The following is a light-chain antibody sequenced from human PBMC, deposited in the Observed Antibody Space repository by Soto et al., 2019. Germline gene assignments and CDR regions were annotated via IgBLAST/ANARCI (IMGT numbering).Light chain of an antibody. J-gene: IGKJ5*01. Sequence: PGNRSFVAGGRRRLFCKASESVSSYLAWYQQKPGQAPRLLIYDASTRATDIPDRFSGSGSGTDFTLTVTTLEPEAFAVYYCQQYARSPITFGPGTRVEIK. V-gene: IGKV3-20*01. CDR1: ESVSSY. CDR3: QQYARSPIT. CDR2: DAS.